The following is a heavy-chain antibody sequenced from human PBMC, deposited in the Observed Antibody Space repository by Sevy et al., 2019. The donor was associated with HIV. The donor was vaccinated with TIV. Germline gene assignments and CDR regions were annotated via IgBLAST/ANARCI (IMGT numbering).Heavy chain of an antibody. CDR1: GYSFTSYG. D-gene: IGHD3-16*01. J-gene: IGHJ6*02. CDR2: ISTYNGNT. CDR3: AKEVQGGEDV. V-gene: IGHV1-18*01. Sequence: ASVKVSCKTSGYSFTSYGMSWVRQAPGQGLEWMSWISTYNGNTKYAQKFQGRVTMTTDTSTTTVYMELRSLRSDDTAVYYCAKEVQGGEDVWGQGTTVTVSS.